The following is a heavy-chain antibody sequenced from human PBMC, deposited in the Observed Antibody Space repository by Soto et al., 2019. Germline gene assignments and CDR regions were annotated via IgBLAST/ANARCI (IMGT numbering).Heavy chain of an antibody. CDR1: GFTFGDYA. V-gene: IGHV3-49*04. J-gene: IGHJ6*02. D-gene: IGHD3-3*01. CDR3: IRDFFWSDLAVRPQSYFSYYGMDV. CDR2: IRSKAYGGTT. Sequence: GGSLRLSCTASGFTFGDYAVNWARQAPGKGLEWVGFIRSKAYGGTTEYAASVKGRFTISRDDSKTIAYLQMNSLKTEDTAVYYCIRDFFWSDLAVRPQSYFSYYGMDVWGQGTTVTVSS.